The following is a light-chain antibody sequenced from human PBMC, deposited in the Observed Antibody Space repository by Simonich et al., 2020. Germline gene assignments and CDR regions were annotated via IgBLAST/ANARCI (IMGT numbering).Light chain of an antibody. CDR3: QAWDSSTYVV. J-gene: IGLJ2*01. CDR2: QDS. Sequence: SYELTQPPSVSVSPGQTASITCSGDNLGDKYACWYQQKPGQSPLLVIYQDSKRPSGIPGRFSGSNSGNTATLTISGTQAMDEADYYCQAWDSSTYVVFGGGTKLTVL. V-gene: IGLV3-1*01. CDR1: NLGDKY.